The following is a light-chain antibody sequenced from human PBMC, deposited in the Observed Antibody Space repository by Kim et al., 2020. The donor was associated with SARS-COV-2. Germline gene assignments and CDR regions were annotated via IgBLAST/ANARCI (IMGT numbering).Light chain of an antibody. CDR3: QHYNNWCT. CDR1: QSVGSS. CDR2: DAS. V-gene: IGKV3-15*01. Sequence: LSVSPGERATLSCRARQSVGSSLAWYQQKPGQAPRLLIYDASTRATGIPARFSGSGSGTEFTLTISSLQSEDFAVYYCQHYNNWCTFGQGTKLEI. J-gene: IGKJ2*02.